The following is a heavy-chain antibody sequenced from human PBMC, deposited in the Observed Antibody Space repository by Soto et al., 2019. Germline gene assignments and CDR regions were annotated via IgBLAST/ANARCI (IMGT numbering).Heavy chain of an antibody. V-gene: IGHV3-30*18. D-gene: IGHD3-10*01. CDR3: AKDIDMMVRVPHYDGLDF. CDR2: ISYDGSNK. CDR1: EFSFSSFG. J-gene: IGHJ6*02. Sequence: GGSLRLSCAASEFSFSSFGMHWVRQAPGKGLYWVAVISYDGSNKYYGDSVKGRFTISRDNSKNTLHLQMNSLRAEDTAVYYCAKDIDMMVRVPHYDGLDFWGQGNTVTV.